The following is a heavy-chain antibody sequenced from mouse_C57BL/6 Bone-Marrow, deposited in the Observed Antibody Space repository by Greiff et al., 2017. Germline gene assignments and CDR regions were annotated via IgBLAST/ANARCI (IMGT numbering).Heavy chain of an antibody. V-gene: IGHV1-50*01. CDR1: GYTFTSYW. CDR2: IDPSDSYT. CDR3: ARLDSNFAMDY. J-gene: IGHJ4*01. D-gene: IGHD2-5*01. Sequence: VQLQQPGAELVKPGASVKLSCKASGYTFTSYWMQWVKQRPGQGLEWIGEIDPSDSYTNYNQKFKGKATLTVDTSSSTAYMQLSSLTSEDSAVYCCARLDSNFAMDYWGQGTSVTVSS.